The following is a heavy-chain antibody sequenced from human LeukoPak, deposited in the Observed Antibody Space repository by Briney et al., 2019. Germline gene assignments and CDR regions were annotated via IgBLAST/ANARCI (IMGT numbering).Heavy chain of an antibody. CDR1: GGSISSTTYY. D-gene: IGHD3-10*01. J-gene: IGHJ4*02. Sequence: SETLSLTCTVSGGSISSTTYYWGWLRQPPGKGLEWIGSIYYSGSTYNNPSLKSRVTISVDTSKNQFSLKLTSVTAADTAVYYCARGLGELLYDYWGQGTLVTVSS. CDR2: IYYSGST. CDR3: ARGLGELLYDY. V-gene: IGHV4-39*07.